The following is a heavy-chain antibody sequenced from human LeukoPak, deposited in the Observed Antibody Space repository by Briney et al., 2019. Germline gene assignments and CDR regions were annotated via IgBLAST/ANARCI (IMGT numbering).Heavy chain of an antibody. CDR3: ARDGSSGWYHAFDI. V-gene: IGHV1-69*13. Sequence: SVKVSCKASGGTGSSYAISWVRQAPGQGLEWMGGIIPIFGTANYAQKFQGRVTITADESTRTAYMALSSLRSEDTAVYYCARDGSSGWYHAFDIWGQGKMVTVSS. CDR2: IIPIFGTA. CDR1: GGTGSSYA. D-gene: IGHD6-19*01. J-gene: IGHJ3*02.